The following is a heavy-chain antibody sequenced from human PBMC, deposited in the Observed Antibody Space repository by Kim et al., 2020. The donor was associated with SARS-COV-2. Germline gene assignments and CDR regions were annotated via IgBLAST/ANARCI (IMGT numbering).Heavy chain of an antibody. J-gene: IGHJ5*02. V-gene: IGHV6-1*01. CDR1: GDSVSSNSAA. D-gene: IGHD6-13*01. Sequence: SQTLSLTCAISGDSVSSNSAAWNWIRQSPSRGLEWLGRTYYRSKWYNDYAVSVKSRITINPDTSKNQFSLQLNSVTPEDTAVYYCARDQVIGQQLVRWFDPWGQGTLVTVSS. CDR2: TYYRSKWYN. CDR3: ARDQVIGQQLVRWFDP.